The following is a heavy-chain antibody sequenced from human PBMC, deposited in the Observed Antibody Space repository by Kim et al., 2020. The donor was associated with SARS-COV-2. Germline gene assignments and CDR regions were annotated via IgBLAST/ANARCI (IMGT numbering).Heavy chain of an antibody. CDR3: ARDVGTLNDH. V-gene: IGHV1-3*01. D-gene: IGHD1-1*01. CDR1: GYIFMNSA. Sequence: ASVKVSCKASGYIFMNSAIHWVLQAPGQRFEWMAWINAGNGETKYSPRFQGRVTLTRDTSASTAYMELSGLTSEDTAVYYCARDVGTLNDHWGQGTLVTVSS. CDR2: INAGNGET. J-gene: IGHJ5*02.